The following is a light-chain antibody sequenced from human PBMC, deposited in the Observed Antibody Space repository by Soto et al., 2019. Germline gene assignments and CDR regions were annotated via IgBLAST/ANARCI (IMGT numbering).Light chain of an antibody. J-gene: IGLJ2*01. CDR2: DVS. Sequence: QSALTQPASVSGSPGQSITISCTGTSSDVGGYNYVSWYQQHPGKAPKRMIYDVSNRPSGVSNRFSGSKSGNTASLTISGLQAEDEADYYCSSYTSSSGVFGGGTKLTVL. V-gene: IGLV2-14*01. CDR3: SSYTSSSGV. CDR1: SSDVGGYNY.